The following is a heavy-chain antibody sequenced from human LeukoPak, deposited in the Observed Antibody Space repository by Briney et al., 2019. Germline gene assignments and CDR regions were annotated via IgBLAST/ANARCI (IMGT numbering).Heavy chain of an antibody. Sequence: GGSLRLSCAASGFTFSSYGMHWVRQAPGKGLEWVTFIRYDGSNKYYADSVKGRFTISRDNSKNTLYLQMNSLRAEDTAVYYCAKDRGTVTTLDAFDIWGQATMVTVSS. CDR3: AKDRGTVTTLDAFDI. V-gene: IGHV3-30*02. D-gene: IGHD4-17*01. J-gene: IGHJ3*02. CDR2: IRYDGSNK. CDR1: GFTFSSYG.